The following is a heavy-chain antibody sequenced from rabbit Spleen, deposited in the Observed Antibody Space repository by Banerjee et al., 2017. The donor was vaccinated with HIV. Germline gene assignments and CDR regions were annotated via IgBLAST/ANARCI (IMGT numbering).Heavy chain of an antibody. Sequence: QQQLEESGGGLVKPGGTLTLTCKASGFSFSRSYDMCWVRQAPGKGLEWIACIYTGNGKTYYASWAKGRFTISKTASTTVTLQMTSLTAADTATYFCARNYVNAFDPWGPGTLVTVS. D-gene: IGHD1-1*01. V-gene: IGHV1S45*01. CDR2: IYTGNGKT. CDR3: ARNYVNAFDP. J-gene: IGHJ2*01. CDR1: GFSFSRSYD.